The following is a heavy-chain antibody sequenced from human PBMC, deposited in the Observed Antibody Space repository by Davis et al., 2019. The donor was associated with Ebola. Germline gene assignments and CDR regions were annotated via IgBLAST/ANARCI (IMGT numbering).Heavy chain of an antibody. CDR1: GYTFTSYG. Sequence: ASVKVSCKASGYTFTSYGISWVRQAPGQGLEWMGWISAYNGNTNYAQKLQGRVTMTTDTSTSTAYMELRNLRSDDTAVYYCARDMGIAARRGNWFDPWGQGTLVTVSS. J-gene: IGHJ5*02. D-gene: IGHD6-6*01. CDR2: ISAYNGNT. V-gene: IGHV1-18*01. CDR3: ARDMGIAARRGNWFDP.